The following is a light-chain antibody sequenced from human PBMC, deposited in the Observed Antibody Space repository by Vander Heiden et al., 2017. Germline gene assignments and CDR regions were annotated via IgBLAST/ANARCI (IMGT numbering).Light chain of an antibody. CDR2: LGS. CDR3: MQALQTPPMYT. J-gene: IGKJ2*01. V-gene: IGKV2-28*01. CDR1: QSLLHSNGYNY. Sequence: DIVMTQSPLSLPVTPGEPASISCRSSQSLLHSNGYNYLDWYLQKPGQSPQLLIYLGSNRASGVPDRFSGSGSGTDFTLKISRVEAEGVGVYYCMQALQTPPMYTFGQGTKLEIK.